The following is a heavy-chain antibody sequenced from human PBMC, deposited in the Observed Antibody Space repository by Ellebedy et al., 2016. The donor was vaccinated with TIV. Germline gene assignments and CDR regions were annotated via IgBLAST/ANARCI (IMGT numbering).Heavy chain of an antibody. D-gene: IGHD3-16*01. CDR2: VHHGGRA. J-gene: IGHJ4*02. V-gene: IGHV4-39*01. CDR3: ARRSVSGGPLDY. CDR1: GGSITSSSYY. Sequence: SETLSLTCTVSGGSITSSSYYWVWIRQPPGKGLEWIGSVHHGGRAYYNPSLKSRVTVSVDTSKNQFSLKLSSVTAADTAVYYCARRSVSGGPLDYWGQGTLVPVSS.